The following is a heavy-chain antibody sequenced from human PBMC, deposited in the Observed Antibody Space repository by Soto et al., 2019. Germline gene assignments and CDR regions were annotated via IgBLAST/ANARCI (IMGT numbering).Heavy chain of an antibody. CDR1: GFTFSSYA. J-gene: IGHJ3*02. CDR3: ARSYDSSGYWLDDAFDI. CDR2: ISSNGGST. V-gene: IGHV3-64*02. Sequence: PGGSLRLSCAASGFTFSSYAMHWVRQAPWKGLEYVSAISSNGGSTYYADSVKGRFTISRDNSKNTLYLQMGSLRAEDMAVYYCARSYDSSGYWLDDAFDIWGQGTMVTVSS. D-gene: IGHD3-22*01.